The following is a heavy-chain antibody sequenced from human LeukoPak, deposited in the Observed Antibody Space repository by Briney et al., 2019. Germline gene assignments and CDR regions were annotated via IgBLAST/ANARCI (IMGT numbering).Heavy chain of an antibody. CDR2: MNPNSGNT. V-gene: IGHV1-8*01. Sequence: ASVKVSCKASGYTFTSYDINWVRQATGQGLEWMGWMNPNSGNTGYAQKFQGRVTMTRNTSISTAYMELSSLRSEDTAVYYCAREWRAAAAPLGWFDPWGQGTLVTVSS. D-gene: IGHD6-13*01. CDR3: AREWRAAAAPLGWFDP. J-gene: IGHJ5*02. CDR1: GYTFTSYD.